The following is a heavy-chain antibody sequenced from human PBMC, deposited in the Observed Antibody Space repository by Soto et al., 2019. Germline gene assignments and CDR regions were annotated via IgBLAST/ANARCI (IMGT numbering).Heavy chain of an antibody. D-gene: IGHD2-8*01. CDR1: GGSFSSFA. Sequence: ASVKVSCKASGGSFSSFAFSWVRQAPGQGLEWLGRINPKSGGTSTAQKFQGWVTMTTDTSISTASMELTRLTSDDPAIYYCARGDSTDCSNGVCSFFYNHDMDVWGQGTTVTVSS. CDR2: INPKSGGT. V-gene: IGHV1-2*04. J-gene: IGHJ6*02. CDR3: ARGDSTDCSNGVCSFFYNHDMDV.